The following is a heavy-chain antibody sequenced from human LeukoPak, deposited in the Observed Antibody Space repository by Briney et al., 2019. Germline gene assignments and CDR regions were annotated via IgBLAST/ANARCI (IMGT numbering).Heavy chain of an antibody. J-gene: IGHJ6*02. CDR1: GVSISSYY. CDR3: ASGYYYGSGSYGYYYGMDV. D-gene: IGHD3-10*01. V-gene: IGHV4-59*01. CDR2: FYYSGTT. Sequence: SETLSLTCTVSGVSISSYYWTWIRQPPGKGLEWMGYFYYSGTTKYNPSLKSRVTISGDTSKNQFSLKLSSVTAADTAVYYCASGYYYGSGSYGYYYGMDVWGQGTTVTVSS.